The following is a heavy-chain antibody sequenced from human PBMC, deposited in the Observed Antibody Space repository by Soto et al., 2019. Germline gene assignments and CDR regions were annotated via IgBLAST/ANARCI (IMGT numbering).Heavy chain of an antibody. V-gene: IGHV3-11*05. CDR2: ISSSSSYT. Sequence: QVQLVESGGALVKPGGSLRLSCAASGFTFSDYYMSWIRQAPGQGLEWVSYISSSSSYTNYADSVKGRFTISRDNAKNSLYLQMNSLRAEYTAVYYCARGGDILTGYYTLDYWGQGTLVTVSS. CDR3: ARGGDILTGYYTLDY. D-gene: IGHD3-9*01. J-gene: IGHJ4*02. CDR1: GFTFSDYY.